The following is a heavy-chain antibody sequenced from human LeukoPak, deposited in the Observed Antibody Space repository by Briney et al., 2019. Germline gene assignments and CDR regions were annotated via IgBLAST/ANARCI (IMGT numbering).Heavy chain of an antibody. CDR3: ARGDSGYDWNWFDP. CDR2: INHSGST. V-gene: IGHV4-34*01. Sequence: SGTLSLTCAVYGGSFSGYYWSWIRQPPGKGLEWIGEINHSGSTNYNPSLKSRVTISVDTSKNQFSLKLSSVTAADTAVYYCARGDSGYDWNWFDPWGQGTLVTVSS. D-gene: IGHD5-12*01. J-gene: IGHJ5*02. CDR1: GGSFSGYY.